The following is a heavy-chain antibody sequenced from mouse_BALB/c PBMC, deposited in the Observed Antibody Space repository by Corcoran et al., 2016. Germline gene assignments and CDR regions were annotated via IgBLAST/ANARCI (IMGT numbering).Heavy chain of an antibody. V-gene: IGHV1-18*01. J-gene: IGHJ2*01. CDR3: TRRDYFGSSPSDY. Sequence: EVLLQQSGPELVKPGTSVKIPCKASGYTFTDYNMDWVKQSHGKNHEWIGDINPNNGGTIYNQKFKGKATLTVDKSSSTAYMEIRSLTSEDAAVYYCTRRDYFGSSPSDYWGQGTTLTVSS. CDR2: INPNNGGT. CDR1: GYTFTDYN. D-gene: IGHD1-1*01.